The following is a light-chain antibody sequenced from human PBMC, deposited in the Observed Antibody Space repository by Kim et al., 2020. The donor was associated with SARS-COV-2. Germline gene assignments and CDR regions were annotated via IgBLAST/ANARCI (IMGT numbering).Light chain of an antibody. CDR3: QQYDNLPPGIT. V-gene: IGKV1-33*01. Sequence: VGDRVTITCQASQDISNYLNWYQQKPGKAPKLLIYDASNLETGVPSRFSGSGSGTDFTFTISSLQPEDIATYYCQQYDNLPPGITFGPGTKVDIK. J-gene: IGKJ3*01. CDR2: DAS. CDR1: QDISNY.